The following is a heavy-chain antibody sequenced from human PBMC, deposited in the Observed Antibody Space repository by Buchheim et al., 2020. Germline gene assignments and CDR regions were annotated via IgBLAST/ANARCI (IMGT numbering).Heavy chain of an antibody. D-gene: IGHD4-23*01. CDR3: AYGGNSHYYFDY. CDR1: GGTFSSNI. V-gene: IGHV1-69*06. Sequence: QVQLVQSGTEVKQPGSSVKVSCKVSGGTFSSNIITWVRQAPGQGFEWMGGLIPMFGTPNYAQNFRGRVTISADKSTTTAYRELNSLRSEDTAVYFCAYGGNSHYYFDYWGQGTL. J-gene: IGHJ4*02. CDR2: LIPMFGTP.